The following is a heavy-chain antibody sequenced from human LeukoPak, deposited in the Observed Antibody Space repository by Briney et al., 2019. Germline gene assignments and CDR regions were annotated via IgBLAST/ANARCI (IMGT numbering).Heavy chain of an antibody. CDR3: TRGPRYYYDSSGYSYYFDY. CDR1: GFTFGDYA. D-gene: IGHD3-22*01. J-gene: IGHJ4*02. V-gene: IGHV3-49*03. CDR2: IRSKAYGGTT. Sequence: GGSLRLSCTASGFTFGDYAMSWFRQAPGKGLEWAGFIRSKAYGGTTEYAASVKGRFTISRDDSKSIAYLQMNSLKTEDTAVYYCTRGPRYYYDSSGYSYYFDYWGQGTLVTVSS.